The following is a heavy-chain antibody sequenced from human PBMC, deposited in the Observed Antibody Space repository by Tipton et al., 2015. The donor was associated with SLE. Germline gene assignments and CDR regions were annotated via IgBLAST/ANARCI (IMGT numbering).Heavy chain of an antibody. CDR2: IDPNSGGT. J-gene: IGHJ3*01. D-gene: IGHD7-27*01. CDR3: ASHWGSGYTYDV. CDR1: GYTFTGHY. V-gene: IGHV1-2*02. Sequence: QLVQSGAEVKKPGASVRVSCKASGYTFTGHYMYWVRQVPGQGLEWMGWIDPNSGGTNYAQRFQGRVTMTRDTSISTAYMELSGLGSDDTAVYYCASHWGSGYTYDVWGQGTTVTVSS.